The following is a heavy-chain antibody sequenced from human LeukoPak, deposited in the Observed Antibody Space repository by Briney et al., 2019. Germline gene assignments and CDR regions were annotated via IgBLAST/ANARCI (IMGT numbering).Heavy chain of an antibody. D-gene: IGHD3-22*01. V-gene: IGHV3-64D*06. J-gene: IGHJ4*02. CDR1: GFTFSSYA. Sequence: PGGSLRLSCSASGFTFSSYAMHWVRQAQGKGLEYVSAISSNGGSTYYADSVKGRFTISRDNSKNTLYLQMSSLRAEDTAVYYCVKGYYDSSGYPLEYWGQGTLVTVSS. CDR2: ISSNGGST. CDR3: VKGYYDSSGYPLEY.